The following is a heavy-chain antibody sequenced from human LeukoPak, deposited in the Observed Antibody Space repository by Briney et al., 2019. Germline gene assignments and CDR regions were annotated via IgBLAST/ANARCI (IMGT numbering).Heavy chain of an antibody. CDR2: IYYSGST. CDR3: AGRATPGYYYDSSGYSFDY. V-gene: IGHV4-59*01. Sequence: SETLSLTCAVSGGSISSYYWSWIRQPPGKGLEWIGYIYYSGSTNYNPSLKSRVTISLDKSKNQFHLKLSSVTAADTAVYYCAGRATPGYYYDSSGYSFDYWGQGTLVTVSS. CDR1: GGSISSYY. D-gene: IGHD3-22*01. J-gene: IGHJ4*02.